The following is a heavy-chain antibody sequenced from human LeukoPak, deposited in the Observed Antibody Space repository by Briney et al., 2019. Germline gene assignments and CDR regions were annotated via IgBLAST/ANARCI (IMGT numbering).Heavy chain of an antibody. CDR3: ARDGYSNVNYYYYYYMDV. J-gene: IGHJ6*03. Sequence: GGSLRLSCAASGFTFDDYGMSWVRQAPGRGLEWVSSISSSSSYIYYADSVKGRFTISRDNAKNSLYLQMNSLRAEDTAVYYCARDGYSNVNYYYYYYMDVWGKGTTVTVSS. CDR2: ISSSSSYI. CDR1: GFTFDDYG. V-gene: IGHV3-21*01. D-gene: IGHD4-11*01.